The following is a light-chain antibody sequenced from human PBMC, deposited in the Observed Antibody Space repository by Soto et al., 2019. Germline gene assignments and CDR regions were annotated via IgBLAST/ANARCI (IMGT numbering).Light chain of an antibody. CDR2: NTF. CDR3: QQYNNWPYT. Sequence: EIVMTQSPATLSVFPGERATLSCRASQSVSSNLVWYQQKPGQAPKLLIYNTFTRATGIPVRFSGSGSGTEFTPTISSRQSEDLAVYYCQQYNNWPYTFGQGTKLEI. V-gene: IGKV3-15*01. J-gene: IGKJ2*01. CDR1: QSVSSN.